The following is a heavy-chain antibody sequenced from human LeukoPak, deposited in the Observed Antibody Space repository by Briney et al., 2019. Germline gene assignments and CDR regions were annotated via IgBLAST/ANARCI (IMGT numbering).Heavy chain of an antibody. D-gene: IGHD3-9*01. Sequence: GGSLRLSCAASGFTFSSYEMNWVRQAPGKGLEWVSYISSSGSTIYYADSVKGRFTISRDNAKNSLYLQMNSLRAEDTAVYYCARVYYDILTGYRRIWDYWGQGTLVTVSS. CDR2: ISSSGSTI. J-gene: IGHJ4*02. CDR1: GFTFSSYE. CDR3: ARVYYDILTGYRRIWDY. V-gene: IGHV3-48*03.